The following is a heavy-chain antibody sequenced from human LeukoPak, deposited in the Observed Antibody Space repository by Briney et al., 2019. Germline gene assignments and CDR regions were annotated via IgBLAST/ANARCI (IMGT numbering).Heavy chain of an antibody. CDR2: IYTSGST. V-gene: IGHV4-4*07. J-gene: IGHJ6*03. CDR3: ARGGRSGWSRYYYYYYMDV. D-gene: IGHD6-19*01. Sequence: SETLSLTCTVSGGSISSYYWSWIRQPAGKGLEWIGRIYTSGSTYYNPSLKSRVTISVDTSKNQFSLKLSSVTAADTAVYYCARGGRSGWSRYYYYYYMDVWGKGTTVTVSS. CDR1: GGSISSYY.